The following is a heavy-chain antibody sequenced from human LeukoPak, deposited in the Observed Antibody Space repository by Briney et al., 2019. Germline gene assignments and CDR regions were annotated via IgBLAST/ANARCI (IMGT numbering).Heavy chain of an antibody. V-gene: IGHV3-74*01. CDR3: ARGGDYPFDY. CDR1: GFTFSSYW. D-gene: IGHD4-17*01. J-gene: IGHJ4*02. Sequence: GGSLRLSCAASGFTFSSYWMHWVRQAPGKGLVWVSRSNSDGSSRNYADSVKGRFTISRDNAKNTLYLQMNRLRAEDTAVYYCARGGDYPFDYWGQGTLVTVSS. CDR2: SNSDGSSR.